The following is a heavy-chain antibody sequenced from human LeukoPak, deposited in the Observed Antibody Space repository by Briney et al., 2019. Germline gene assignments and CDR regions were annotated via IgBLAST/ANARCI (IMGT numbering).Heavy chain of an antibody. D-gene: IGHD3-10*01. J-gene: IGHJ4*02. CDR1: GFTFSSYS. CDR2: ISSSSSYI. Sequence: GGSLRLSCAASGFTFSSYSMNWVRQAPGKGLEWVSSISSSSSYIYYADSVKGQFTISRDNAKNSLYLQMNSLRAEDTAVYYCATFGVRGVISYWGQGTLVTVSS. CDR3: ATFGVRGVISY. V-gene: IGHV3-21*01.